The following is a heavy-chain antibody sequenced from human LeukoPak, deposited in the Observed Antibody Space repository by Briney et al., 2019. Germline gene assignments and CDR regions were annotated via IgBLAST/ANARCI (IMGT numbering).Heavy chain of an antibody. CDR1: GFRFSSYA. Sequence: PGGSLRLACAASGFRFSSYAMSWVRQAPGKGLEWVSYISSSSSTIYYADSVKGRFTISRDNAKNSLYLQMNSLRAEDTAVYYCARAGHIVVVTPHHFDYWGQGTLVTVSS. CDR3: ARAGHIVVVTPHHFDY. V-gene: IGHV3-48*04. CDR2: ISSSSSTI. D-gene: IGHD2-21*02. J-gene: IGHJ4*02.